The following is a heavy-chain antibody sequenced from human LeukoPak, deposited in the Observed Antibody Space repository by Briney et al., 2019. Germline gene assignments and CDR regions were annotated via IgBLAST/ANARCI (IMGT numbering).Heavy chain of an antibody. CDR3: ARVGSLGIAVDY. V-gene: IGHV3-48*03. Sequence: GGSLRLSCAASGFTFSSYEMNWVRQAPGKGLEWVSYISSSGSTIYYADPVKGRFTISRDNAKNSLYLQMNSLRAEDTAVYYCARVGSLGIAVDYWGQGTLVTVSS. D-gene: IGHD6-19*01. J-gene: IGHJ4*02. CDR1: GFTFSSYE. CDR2: ISSSGSTI.